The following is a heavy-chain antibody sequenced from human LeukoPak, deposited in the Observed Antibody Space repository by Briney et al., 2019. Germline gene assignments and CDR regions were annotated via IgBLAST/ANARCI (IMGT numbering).Heavy chain of an antibody. CDR2: IYHSGST. Sequence: PSETLSLTCTVSGGSISSNHWSWIRQPPGKGLEWIGYIYHSGSTNYNPSLKSRVTISVDTSKNQFSLMLSSVTAADMAVYYCARYSAPVTSIDYWGQGTLVTVSS. CDR1: GGSISSNH. V-gene: IGHV4-59*01. J-gene: IGHJ4*02. CDR3: ARYSAPVTSIDY. D-gene: IGHD2-21*02.